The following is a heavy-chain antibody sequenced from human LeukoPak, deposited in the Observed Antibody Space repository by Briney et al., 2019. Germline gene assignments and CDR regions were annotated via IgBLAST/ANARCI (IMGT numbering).Heavy chain of an antibody. J-gene: IGHJ5*02. CDR2: IYTSGST. D-gene: IGHD4-23*01. CDR1: GYSISSGYY. CDR3: ARDRSLRWTWSDP. Sequence: SETLSLTCTVSGYSISSGYYWGWIRQPPGKGLEWIGSIYTSGSTNYNPSLKSRVTMSVDTSKNQFSLKLSSVTAADTAVYYCARDRSLRWTWSDPWGQGTLVTVSS. V-gene: IGHV4-38-2*02.